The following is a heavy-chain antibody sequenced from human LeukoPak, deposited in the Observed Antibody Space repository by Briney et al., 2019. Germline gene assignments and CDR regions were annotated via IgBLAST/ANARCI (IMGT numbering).Heavy chain of an antibody. CDR1: GASISSSSYY. V-gene: IGHV4-39*07. J-gene: IGHJ4*02. D-gene: IGHD6-19*01. CDR3: ARSSGWYGASFDY. CDR2: LYYGGNT. Sequence: SETLSLTCTVSGASISSSSYYWGWIRQPPGKGLEWIGSLYYGGNTYYNPSLRSRVTISVDTSKNQFSLTLSSVTDADTAMYYCARSSGWYGASFDYWGQGTLVTVSS.